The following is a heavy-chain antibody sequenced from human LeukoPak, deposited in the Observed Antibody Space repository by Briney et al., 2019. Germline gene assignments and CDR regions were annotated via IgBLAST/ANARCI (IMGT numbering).Heavy chain of an antibody. J-gene: IGHJ6*02. Sequence: PSETLSLTCTVSGGSISSYYWSWLRQPPGKGLEWIGYIYYSGSTNYNPSLKSRVTISVDTSKNQFSLKLSSVTAADTAVYYCARELRELHYYYYGMDVWGQGTTVTVSS. CDR3: ARELRELHYYYYGMDV. V-gene: IGHV4-59*01. CDR2: IYYSGST. D-gene: IGHD1-7*01. CDR1: GGSISSYY.